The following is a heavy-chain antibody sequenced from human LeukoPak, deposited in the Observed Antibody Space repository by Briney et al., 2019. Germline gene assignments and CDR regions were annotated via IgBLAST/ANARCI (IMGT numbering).Heavy chain of an antibody. D-gene: IGHD3-22*01. CDR1: GYTFTGYY. Sequence: ASVKVSRKASGYTFTGYYMHWVRQAPGQGLEWMGWINPNSGGTNYAQKFQGRVTMTRDTSISTAYMELSRLRSDDTAVYYCARAKGQKKYYYDSSGYLRYWGQGTLVTVSS. J-gene: IGHJ4*02. V-gene: IGHV1-2*02. CDR3: ARAKGQKKYYYDSSGYLRY. CDR2: INPNSGGT.